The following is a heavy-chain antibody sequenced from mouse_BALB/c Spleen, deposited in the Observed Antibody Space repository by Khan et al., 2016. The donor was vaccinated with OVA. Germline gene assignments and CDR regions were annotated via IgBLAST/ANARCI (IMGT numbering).Heavy chain of an antibody. CDR2: IWGDGST. V-gene: IGHV2-6-7*01. CDR1: GFSLTGYG. D-gene: IGHD2-4*01. CDR3: AREIYYDYEYYYAMDY. J-gene: IGHJ4*01. Sequence: QVQLKQSGPGLVAPSQSLSLTCTVSGFSLTGYGVNWVRQPPGKGLEWLGMIWGDGSTDYNSALKSRLSISKDNSKSQVFLKMNSLHTDDTARYYCAREIYYDYEYYYAMDYWGQGTSVTVSS.